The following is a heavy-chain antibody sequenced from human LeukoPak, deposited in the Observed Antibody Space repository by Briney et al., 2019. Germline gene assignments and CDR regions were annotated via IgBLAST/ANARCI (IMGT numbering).Heavy chain of an antibody. D-gene: IGHD6-13*01. Sequence: SETLSLTCPVSGGSISSYYWSWIRQPPGKGLEWIGYIYYSGSTNYNPSLKSRVTISVDTSKNQFSLKLSSVTAADTAVYYCASGLTAAAGRIWGQGTLVTVSS. CDR3: ASGLTAAAGRI. J-gene: IGHJ4*02. CDR2: IYYSGST. CDR1: GGSISSYY. V-gene: IGHV4-59*08.